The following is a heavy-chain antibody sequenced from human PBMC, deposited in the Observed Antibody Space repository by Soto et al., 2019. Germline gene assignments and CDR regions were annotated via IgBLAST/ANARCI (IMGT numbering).Heavy chain of an antibody. CDR1: GFSFGSYC. J-gene: IGHJ4*02. CDR3: SKSLDS. Sequence: GGSLRLSCAASGFSFGSYCMDWVRQAPGKGLEWVANINQDGSEKHYVDSVKGRFTISRDNAKNLMYLQMSSLTAEDSALYYCSKSLDSWGQGTRVTVSS. V-gene: IGHV3-7*01. CDR2: INQDGSEK.